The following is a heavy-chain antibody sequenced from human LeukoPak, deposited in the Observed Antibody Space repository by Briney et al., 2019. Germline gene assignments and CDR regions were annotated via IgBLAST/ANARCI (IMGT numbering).Heavy chain of an antibody. V-gene: IGHV1-69*05. J-gene: IGHJ4*02. CDR1: GGTSSSYV. CDR2: IIPIFGTA. CDR3: ARFYNWNDPIVDY. D-gene: IGHD1-1*01. Sequence: SVKVSCKASGGTSSSYVISWVRQAPGQGLEWMGGIIPIFGTANYAQKFQGRVTITTDESTSTAYMELRSLRSDDTAVYYCARFYNWNDPIVDYWGQGTLVTVSS.